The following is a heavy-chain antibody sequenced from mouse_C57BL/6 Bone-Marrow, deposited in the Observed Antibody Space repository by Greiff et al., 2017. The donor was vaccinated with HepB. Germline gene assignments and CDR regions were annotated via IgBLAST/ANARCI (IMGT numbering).Heavy chain of an antibody. CDR2: IDPETGGT. V-gene: IGHV1-15*01. D-gene: IGHD2-3*01. Sequence: VKLQQSGAELVRPGASVTLSCKASGYTFTDYEMHWVKQTPVHGLEWIGAIDPETGGTAYNQKFKGKAILTADKSSSTAYMELRSLTSEDSAVYYCTRFDDGYYRYWFAYWGQGTLVTVSA. J-gene: IGHJ3*01. CDR1: GYTFTDYE. CDR3: TRFDDGYYRYWFAY.